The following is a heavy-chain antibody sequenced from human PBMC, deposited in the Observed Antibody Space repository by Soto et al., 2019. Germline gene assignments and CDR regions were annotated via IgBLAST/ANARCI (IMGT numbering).Heavy chain of an antibody. J-gene: IGHJ6*02. V-gene: IGHV5-51*01. CDR2: IYPGDSDT. Sequence: GESLKISCKGSGYSFTSYWIGWVRQMPGKGLGWMGIIYPGDSDTRYSPSFQGQVTISADKSISTAYLQWSSLKASDTAMYYCARYSSSLFYYYYGMDVWGQGTTGTVSS. CDR3: ARYSSSLFYYYYGMDV. CDR1: GYSFTSYW. D-gene: IGHD6-13*01.